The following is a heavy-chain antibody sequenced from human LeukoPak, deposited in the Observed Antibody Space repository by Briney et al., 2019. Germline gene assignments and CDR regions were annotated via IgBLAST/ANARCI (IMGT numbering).Heavy chain of an antibody. CDR3: AKEAPPSPGYSSGWYYWMDY. D-gene: IGHD6-19*01. CDR1: GFTFSSYA. Sequence: GGSLRLSCAASGFTFSSYAMSWVRQAPGKGLEWVSAISVSGGRTYYADSVKGRFTISRDNSKNTLYLQMNSLRAEDTAVYYCAKEAPPSPGYSSGWYYWMDYWGQGTLVTVSS. CDR2: ISVSGGRT. J-gene: IGHJ4*02. V-gene: IGHV3-23*01.